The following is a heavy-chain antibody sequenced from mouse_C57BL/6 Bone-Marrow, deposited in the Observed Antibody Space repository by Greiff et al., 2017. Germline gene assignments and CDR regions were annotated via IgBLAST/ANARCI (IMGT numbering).Heavy chain of an antibody. V-gene: IGHV1-61*01. Sequence: QVHVKQPGAELVRPGSSVKLSCKASGYTFTSYWMDWVKQRPGQGLEWIGNIYPSDSETHYNQKFKDKATLTVDKSSSTAYMQLSSLTSEDSAVYYCALWYFYAMDYWGQGTSVTVSS. CDR3: ALWYFYAMDY. D-gene: IGHD1-1*02. CDR2: IYPSDSET. J-gene: IGHJ4*01. CDR1: GYTFTSYW.